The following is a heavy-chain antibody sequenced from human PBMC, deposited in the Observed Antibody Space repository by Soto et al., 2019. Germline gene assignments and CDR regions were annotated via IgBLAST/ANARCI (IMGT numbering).Heavy chain of an antibody. CDR1: GYTFTSYG. Sequence: GASVKVSCKASGYTFTSYGISWVRQAPGQGLEWMGWISAYNGNTNYAQKLQGRVTMTTDTSTSTAYMELRSLRSDDTAVYYCARPARGSGEDAFDIWGQGTMVTVSS. D-gene: IGHD3-10*01. CDR2: ISAYNGNT. CDR3: ARPARGSGEDAFDI. V-gene: IGHV1-18*01. J-gene: IGHJ3*02.